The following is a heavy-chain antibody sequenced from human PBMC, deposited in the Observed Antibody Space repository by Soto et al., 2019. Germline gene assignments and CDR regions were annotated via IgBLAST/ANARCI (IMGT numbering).Heavy chain of an antibody. Sequence: GGSLRLSCAASGFTFSSYAMSWVRQAPGKGLEWVSAISGSGGSTYYADSVKGRFTISRDNSKNTLYLQMNSLRAEDTAVYYCAKGPGSGDYVKYYFDYWGQGTLVTVSS. CDR3: AKGPGSGDYVKYYFDY. J-gene: IGHJ4*02. CDR2: ISGSGGST. D-gene: IGHD4-17*01. CDR1: GFTFSSYA. V-gene: IGHV3-23*01.